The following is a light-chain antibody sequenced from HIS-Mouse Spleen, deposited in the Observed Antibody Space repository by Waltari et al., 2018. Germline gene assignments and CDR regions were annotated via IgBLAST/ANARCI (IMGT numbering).Light chain of an antibody. Sequence: QSALTQPRSVSGSPGQSATLSCTGTSSDVGGYNYVSWYQQHPGKAPKLMIYDVSKRPSGVPDRFSGSKSGNTASLTISGLQAEDEADYYCCSYAGSYNWVFGGGTKLTVL. CDR3: CSYAGSYNWV. J-gene: IGLJ3*02. V-gene: IGLV2-11*01. CDR1: SSDVGGYNY. CDR2: DVS.